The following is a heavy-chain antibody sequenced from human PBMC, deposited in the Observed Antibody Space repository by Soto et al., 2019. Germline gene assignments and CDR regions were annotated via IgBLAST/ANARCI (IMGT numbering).Heavy chain of an antibody. CDR1: CDTISTCGYT. J-gene: IGHJ6*02. CDR2: AYHSGNP. V-gene: IGHV4-30-2*01. D-gene: IGHD3-10*01. CDR3: ASSSFLRSGDLFHGLDV. Sequence: TLSLTCDVSCDTISTCGYTWAWIRQPPGKALEWIGHAYHSGNPYYNPSLKSRAIISVDTSKNQFSLKLTSVTAEDTALYFCASSSFLRSGDLFHGLDVWGQGTTVTVSS.